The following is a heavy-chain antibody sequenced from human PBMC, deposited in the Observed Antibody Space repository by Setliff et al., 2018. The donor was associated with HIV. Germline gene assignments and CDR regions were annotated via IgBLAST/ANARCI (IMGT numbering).Heavy chain of an antibody. J-gene: IGHJ6*02. D-gene: IGHD6-19*01. V-gene: IGHV1-18*01. CDR2: ISTYSDET. CDR3: ARLGSGWSDSYYYAMDV. Sequence: ASVKVSCKASGYTFTTYGISWVRQAPGQGLEWMGWISTYSDETSYSQNLQGRLTMTIDTSTNSAYMELRSLRSDDTAVYFCARLGSGWSDSYYYAMDVWGQGTTVTVSS. CDR1: GYTFTTYG.